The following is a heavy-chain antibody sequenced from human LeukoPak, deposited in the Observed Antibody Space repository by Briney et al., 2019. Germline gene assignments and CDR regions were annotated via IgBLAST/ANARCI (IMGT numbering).Heavy chain of an antibody. Sequence: GGALEIPCQGSGCLFTSYWIGWVRPVPGKGLGWMGIIYSGDSDTIYSPSFQGQVTISADKSISTAYLQWSSLKASDTAMYYCARRVVTTEFDYWGQGTLVTVSS. CDR1: GCLFTSYW. V-gene: IGHV5-51*01. CDR3: ARRVVTTEFDY. J-gene: IGHJ4*02. CDR2: IYSGDSDT. D-gene: IGHD2-21*02.